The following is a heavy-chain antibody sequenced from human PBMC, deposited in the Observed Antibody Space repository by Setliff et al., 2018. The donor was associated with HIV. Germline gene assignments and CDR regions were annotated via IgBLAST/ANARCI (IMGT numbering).Heavy chain of an antibody. J-gene: IGHJ4*02. V-gene: IGHV4-39*01. D-gene: IGHD3-3*01. CDR1: GGSISSSSYY. CDR2: IYYSGST. Sequence: SETLSLTCTVSGGSISSSSYYWGWIRQPPGKGLEWIGSIYYSGSTYYNPSLKSRVTISVDTSKNQFSLKLSSVTAADTAVYYCARLTIFGVVEHDYWGQGTRVTVSS. CDR3: ARLTIFGVVEHDY.